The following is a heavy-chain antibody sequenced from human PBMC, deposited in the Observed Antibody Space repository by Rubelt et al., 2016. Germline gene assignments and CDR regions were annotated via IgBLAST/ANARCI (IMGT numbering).Heavy chain of an antibody. D-gene: IGHD3-3*01. Sequence: QVQLVQSGAEVKKPGASVKVSCKASGYTFTSYAMHWVRQAPGQRLEWMGWINAGNGNTKYSQKFQGRVTITRDTSAGTAYMELSSLRSEDTAVYYCALGGITIFGVVIPQIDYWGQGTLVTVSS. CDR1: GYTFTSYA. CDR2: INAGNGNT. J-gene: IGHJ4*02. V-gene: IGHV1-3*01. CDR3: ALGGITIFGVVIPQIDY.